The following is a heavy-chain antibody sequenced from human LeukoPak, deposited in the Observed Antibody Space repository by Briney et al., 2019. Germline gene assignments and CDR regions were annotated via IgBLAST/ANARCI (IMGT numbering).Heavy chain of an antibody. CDR3: ARAVDDSSGYNWFDP. CDR1: GYTFTSYD. V-gene: IGHV1-8*01. J-gene: IGHJ5*02. D-gene: IGHD3-22*01. CDR2: MNPNSGNT. Sequence: GASVKVSCKASGYTFTSYDINWVRQATGQGLEWMGWMNPNSGNTGYAQKFQGRVTMTRNTSICTGYMELSSLRSEDTAVYYCARAVDDSSGYNWFDPWGQGTLVTVSS.